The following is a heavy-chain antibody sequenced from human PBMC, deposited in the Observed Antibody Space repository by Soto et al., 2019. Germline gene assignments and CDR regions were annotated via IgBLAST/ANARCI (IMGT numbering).Heavy chain of an antibody. CDR3: ARVDTAMVTDPHYYYMDV. Sequence: ASVKVSCKASGYTFTSYGISWVRQAPGQGLEWMGWISAYNGNTNYAQKLQGRVTMTTDTSTSTAYMELRSLRSDDTAVYYCARVDTAMVTDPHYYYMDVWGKGTTVTVSS. V-gene: IGHV1-18*01. J-gene: IGHJ6*03. D-gene: IGHD5-18*01. CDR1: GYTFTSYG. CDR2: ISAYNGNT.